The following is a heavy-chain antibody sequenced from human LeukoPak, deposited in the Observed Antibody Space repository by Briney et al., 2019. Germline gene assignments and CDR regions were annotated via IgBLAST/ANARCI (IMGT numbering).Heavy chain of an antibody. D-gene: IGHD6-13*01. Sequence: SGTLSLTCAVSSGSISSSNWWSWVRQPPGKGLDWIGEIYHSGSTNYNPSLKSRVTISVDKSKNQFSLKLSSVTAADTAVYYCASERGYSSSWYAHWGQGTLVTVSS. CDR3: ASERGYSSSWYAH. V-gene: IGHV4-4*02. CDR1: SGSISSSNW. CDR2: IYHSGST. J-gene: IGHJ4*02.